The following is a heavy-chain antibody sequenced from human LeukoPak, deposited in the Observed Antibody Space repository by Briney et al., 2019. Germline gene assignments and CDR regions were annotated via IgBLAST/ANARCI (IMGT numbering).Heavy chain of an antibody. V-gene: IGHV5-51*01. J-gene: IGHJ3*02. CDR2: IYPGDSDT. D-gene: IGHD3-22*01. CDR1: GSRFTSYW. CDR3: ATLGGGTYYYDSPDDAFDI. Sequence: PGAPLKISCKGSGSRFTSYWFGWVRQLPGKGLEWMGIIYPGDSDTRYSPSFQGQVTISADKSISTAYLQWSSLKASDTAMYYCATLGGGTYYYDSPDDAFDIWGQGTMVTVSS.